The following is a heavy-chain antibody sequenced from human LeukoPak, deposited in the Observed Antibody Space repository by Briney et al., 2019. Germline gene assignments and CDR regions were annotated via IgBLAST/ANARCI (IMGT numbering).Heavy chain of an antibody. CDR2: INSDGSST. Sequence: GGSLRLSCAASGFTFSSYWMHWVRQAPGKGLVWVSRINSDGSSTTYADSVKGRFTISRDNAKNTLYLQMNSLRAEDTAVYYCAREYSGSRYFDYWGQGTLVTVSS. J-gene: IGHJ4*02. V-gene: IGHV3-74*01. CDR3: AREYSGSRYFDY. CDR1: GFTFSSYW. D-gene: IGHD6-13*01.